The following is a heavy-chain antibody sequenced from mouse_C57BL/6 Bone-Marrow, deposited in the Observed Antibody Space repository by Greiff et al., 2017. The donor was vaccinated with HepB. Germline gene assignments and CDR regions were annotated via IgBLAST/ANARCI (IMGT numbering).Heavy chain of an antibody. CDR3: AFISTVVDYGYFDV. V-gene: IGHV1-50*01. CDR2: IDPSDSYT. Sequence: VKLQQPGAELVKPGASVKLSCKASGYTFTSYWMQWVKQRPGQGLEWIGEIDPSDSYTNYNQKFKGKATLTVDTSSSTAYMQLSSLTSEDSAVYYCAFISTVVDYGYFDVWGTGTTVTVSS. D-gene: IGHD1-1*01. CDR1: GYTFTSYW. J-gene: IGHJ1*03.